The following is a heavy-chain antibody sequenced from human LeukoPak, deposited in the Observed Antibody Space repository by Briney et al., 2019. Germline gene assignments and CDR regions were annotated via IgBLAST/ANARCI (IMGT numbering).Heavy chain of an antibody. Sequence: GASVKVSCKASGYTFSSYGISWVRQAPGQGLEWMGSITPYNGNTNYAHKLQGRVTMTTDTSTSTAYMELRSLRSDDTAVYYCARAVPPSLEWFYYWGQGTLVTVSS. CDR1: GYTFSSYG. J-gene: IGHJ4*02. CDR2: ITPYNGNT. D-gene: IGHD3-3*01. V-gene: IGHV1-18*01. CDR3: ARAVPPSLEWFYY.